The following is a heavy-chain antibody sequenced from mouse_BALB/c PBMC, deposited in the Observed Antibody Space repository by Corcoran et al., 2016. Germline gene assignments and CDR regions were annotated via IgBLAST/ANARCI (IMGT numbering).Heavy chain of an antibody. Sequence: EVQLQQSGPELVKPGASMKISCKASGYSFTGYTMNWVKQSHGKILEWIGLINPYNGGTSYNQKFKGKATLTVDKSSSTAYMELLSLTSEDSAVYYCARTGNSIFYAMDYWGQGTSVTVSS. CDR1: GYSFTGYT. V-gene: IGHV1-18*01. D-gene: IGHD2-1*01. J-gene: IGHJ4*01. CDR3: ARTGNSIFYAMDY. CDR2: INPYNGGT.